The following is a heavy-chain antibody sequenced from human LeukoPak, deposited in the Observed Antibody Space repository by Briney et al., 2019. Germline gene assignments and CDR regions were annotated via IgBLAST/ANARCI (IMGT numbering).Heavy chain of an antibody. J-gene: IGHJ3*02. Sequence: SETLSLTCTVSGGSISSYYWSWIRQPPGKGLEWIGYIYYSGSTNYNPSLKSRVTISVDTSKNQFSLKLSSVTAADTAVYYCARARLRWSEGAFDTWGQGTMVTVST. CDR3: ARARLRWSEGAFDT. V-gene: IGHV4-59*01. CDR1: GGSISSYY. CDR2: IYYSGST. D-gene: IGHD4-23*01.